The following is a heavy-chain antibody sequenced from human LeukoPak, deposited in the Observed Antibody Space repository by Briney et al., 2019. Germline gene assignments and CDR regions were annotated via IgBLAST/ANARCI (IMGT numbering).Heavy chain of an antibody. CDR3: VSCGTTTCIIRFDH. CDR2: IKEDGSEK. J-gene: IGHJ4*02. V-gene: IGHV3-7*01. Sequence: PGGSLRLSCEVSGFTFSSYSMTWVRQAPGKGLEWVASIKEDGSEKSYVDSVKSRFTISRDNSKNSLYLQMNSLRAEDTAVYYCVSCGTTTCIIRFDHWGQGTLVTVSS. CDR1: GFTFSSYS. D-gene: IGHD2-2*01.